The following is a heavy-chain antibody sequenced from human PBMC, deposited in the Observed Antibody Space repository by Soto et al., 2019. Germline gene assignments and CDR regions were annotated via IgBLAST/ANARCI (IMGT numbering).Heavy chain of an antibody. CDR3: ARHSSKGVRYYYYHGMDV. Sequence: QVQLQESGPGLVKPSQTLSLTCTVSGGSISSGDYYWSWIRQPPGKGLEWIGYIYYSGSTYYNPSLKSPVTISVYTSRNRFSLKLSSVTAADTAVYYCARHSSKGVRYYYYHGMDVWGQGTTVTVSS. CDR2: IYYSGST. V-gene: IGHV4-30-4*01. CDR1: GGSISSGDYY. D-gene: IGHD3-22*01. J-gene: IGHJ6*02.